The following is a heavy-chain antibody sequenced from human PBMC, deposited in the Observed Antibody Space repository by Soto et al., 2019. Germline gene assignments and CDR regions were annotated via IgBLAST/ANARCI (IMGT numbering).Heavy chain of an antibody. D-gene: IGHD3-16*01. V-gene: IGHV4-4*02. CDR3: ARGSWGYYYGMDV. J-gene: IGHJ6*02. Sequence: SETLSLTCAVSGGSISSSNWWSWVRQPPGKGLEWIGEIYHSGSTNYNPSLKSRVTISVDKSKNQFSLKLSSVTAADTAVYYCARGSWGYYYGMDVWGQGTTVTVSS. CDR2: IYHSGST. CDR1: GGSISSSNW.